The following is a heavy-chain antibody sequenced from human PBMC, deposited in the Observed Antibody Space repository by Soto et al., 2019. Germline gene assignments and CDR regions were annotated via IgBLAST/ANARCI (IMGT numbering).Heavy chain of an antibody. Sequence: QVQLVQSGGGLVEPGGSLXXSXXASXXXXXDYXMXXXXQAXXXXLEXISXXNSRGTYTTYADSVRGRFTGSRDNAKNSLYLQMDSLTGEDTAVYYCACVAPTIFGAQFHQNLVDVWGQGNMVTVAS. CDR2: XNSRGTYT. D-gene: IGHD3-3*01. CDR1: XXXXXDYX. J-gene: IGHJ6*02. CDR3: ACVAPTIFGAQFHQNLVDV. V-gene: IGHV3-11*06.